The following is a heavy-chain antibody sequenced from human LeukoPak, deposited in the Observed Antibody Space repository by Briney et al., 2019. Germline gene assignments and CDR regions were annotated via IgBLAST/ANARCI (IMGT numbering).Heavy chain of an antibody. CDR1: GGSISSSNW. J-gene: IGHJ4*02. CDR3: ARHNSDYFNWLDY. V-gene: IGHV4-4*02. Sequence: KPSETLSLTCAVSGGSISSSNWWSWVRQPPGKGLEWIGEIYHSGSTNYNPSLKSRVTKSVDKSKNQFSLKLSSVTAADTALYYCARHNSDYFNWLDYWGQGTLVTVSS. CDR2: IYHSGST. D-gene: IGHD5-12*01.